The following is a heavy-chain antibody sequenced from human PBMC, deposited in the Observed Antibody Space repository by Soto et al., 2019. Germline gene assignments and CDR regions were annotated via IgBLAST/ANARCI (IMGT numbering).Heavy chain of an antibody. CDR1: GDSVSSNSAA. CDR3: TGGSGSYDGMDV. CDR2: TYYRSKWYN. D-gene: IGHD3-10*01. V-gene: IGHV6-1*01. Sequence: GDSVSSNSAAWNWIRQSPSRGLEWLGRTYYRSKWYNDYAVSVKSRITINPDTSKNQFSLQLNSVTPEDTAVYYCTGGSGSYDGMDVWGQGTTVTVSS. J-gene: IGHJ6*02.